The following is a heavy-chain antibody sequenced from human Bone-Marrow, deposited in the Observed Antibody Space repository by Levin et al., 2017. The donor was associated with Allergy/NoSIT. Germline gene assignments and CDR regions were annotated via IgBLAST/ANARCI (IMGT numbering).Heavy chain of an antibody. J-gene: IGHJ3*02. Sequence: GESLKISCQASGYMFVNYWIGWVRQMPGKGLEWVGVIYGGDSDVIYSPTFQGQVTISADKSIRTAYLQWTTLKASDTGVYYCARKDGSGGDDAFDIWGQGTRVTVSS. CDR3: ARKDGSGGDDAFDI. V-gene: IGHV5-51*01. CDR1: GYMFVNYW. CDR2: IYGGDSDV. D-gene: IGHD3-10*01.